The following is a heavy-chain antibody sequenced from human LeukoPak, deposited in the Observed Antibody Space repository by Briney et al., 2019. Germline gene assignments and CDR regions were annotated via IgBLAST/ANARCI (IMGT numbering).Heavy chain of an antibody. CDR2: LWSDGSAK. Sequence: GKSLRLSCAASGFSLTYYDMVWVRQAPGKGLEWVAVLWSDGSAKYYADFVRGRFAVSRDKSNNTLYLEMNGLRAEDTAAYYCARNRDGYSDYWGQGTQVSVPS. J-gene: IGHJ4*03. CDR3: ARNRDGYSDY. D-gene: IGHD5-24*01. V-gene: IGHV3-33*01. CDR1: GFSLTYYD.